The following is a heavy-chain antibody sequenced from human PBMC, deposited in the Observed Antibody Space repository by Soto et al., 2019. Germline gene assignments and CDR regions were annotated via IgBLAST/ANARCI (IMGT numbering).Heavy chain of an antibody. CDR3: SKGAVAGTPTSYYYYGTDV. V-gene: IGHV1-69*12. D-gene: IGHD6-19*01. Sequence: QVQLLQSGAEVKKPGSSVRVSCEASGGTFRTYAISWVRQARGQGLEWMGEIIPIFGTVNYAQKFQGRVTITADESTTTVYMDLRSLRSEDTAVYYCSKGAVAGTPTSYYYYGTDVWGQGTTVTVSS. J-gene: IGHJ6*02. CDR2: IIPIFGTV. CDR1: GGTFRTYA.